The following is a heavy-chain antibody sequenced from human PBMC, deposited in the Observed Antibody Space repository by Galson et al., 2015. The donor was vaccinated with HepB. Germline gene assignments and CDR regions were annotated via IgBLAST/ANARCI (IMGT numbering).Heavy chain of an antibody. V-gene: IGHV1-3*01. D-gene: IGHD3-16*01. CDR2: INAGNGNT. CDR3: ARGLGMITFGGAQHYYYYGMDV. CDR1: GYTFTSYA. J-gene: IGHJ6*02. Sequence: SVKVSCKASGYTFTSYAMHWVRQAPGQRLEWMGWINAGNGNTKYSQKFQGRVTITRDTSASTAYMELSSLRSEDTAVYYCARGLGMITFGGAQHYYYYGMDVWGQGTTITVSS.